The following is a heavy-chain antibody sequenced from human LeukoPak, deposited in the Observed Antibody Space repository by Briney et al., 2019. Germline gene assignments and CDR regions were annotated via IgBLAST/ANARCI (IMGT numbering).Heavy chain of an antibody. CDR1: GYTFTGYY. Sequence: ASVKVSCKASGYTFTGYYIHWVRQAPGQGLEWMGWINPNSGGTNYAQKFQGRVSMTRDTSISTAYMELSRLRSDDTAVYYCARDGLGGSGAFDIWGQGTMVTVSS. D-gene: IGHD3-16*01. CDR2: INPNSGGT. J-gene: IGHJ3*02. CDR3: ARDGLGGSGAFDI. V-gene: IGHV1-2*02.